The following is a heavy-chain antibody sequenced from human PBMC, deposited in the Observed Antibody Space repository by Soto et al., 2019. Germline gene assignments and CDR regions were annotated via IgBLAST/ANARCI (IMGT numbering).Heavy chain of an antibody. CDR2: ISWNSGSI. V-gene: IGHV3-9*01. CDR1: GFTFDDYA. D-gene: IGHD6-19*01. J-gene: IGHJ4*02. CDR3: EKDSGGWYGVDY. Sequence: EVQLVESGGGLVQPGRSLRLSCAASGFTFDDYAMHWVRQAPGKGLEWVSGISWNSGSIGYADSVKGRFTISRDNAKNSLYLQMNSLRAEDTALYYCEKDSGGWYGVDYWGQGTLVTVSS.